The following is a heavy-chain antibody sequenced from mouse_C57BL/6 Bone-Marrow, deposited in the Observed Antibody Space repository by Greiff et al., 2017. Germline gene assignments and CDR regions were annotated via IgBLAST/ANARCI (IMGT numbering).Heavy chain of an antibody. CDR3: ARQLRQLGYAMDY. J-gene: IGHJ4*01. V-gene: IGHV1-4*01. CDR1: GYTFTSYT. Sequence: VQLQQSGAELARPGASVKMSCKASGYTFTSYTMHWVKQRPGQGLEWIGYINPSSGYTKYNQKFKDKATLTADKSSSTAYMQLSSLTSEDSAVYYCARQLRQLGYAMDYWGQGTSVTVSS. D-gene: IGHD3-2*02. CDR2: INPSSGYT.